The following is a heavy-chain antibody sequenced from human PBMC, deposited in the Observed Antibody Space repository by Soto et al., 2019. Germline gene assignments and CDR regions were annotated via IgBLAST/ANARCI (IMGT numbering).Heavy chain of an antibody. J-gene: IGHJ5*02. CDR1: GFTFSSYG. CDR2: ISYDGSNK. CDR3: ARGTRYGDGNWFDP. D-gene: IGHD4-17*01. Sequence: PEGSLRLSCAASGFTFSSYGMHWVRQAPCKGLEWVAVISYDGSNKYYADSVKGRFTISRDNSKNTLYLQMNSPRAEDTAVYYCARGTRYGDGNWFDPCGQGPLVTVPS. V-gene: IGHV3-30*03.